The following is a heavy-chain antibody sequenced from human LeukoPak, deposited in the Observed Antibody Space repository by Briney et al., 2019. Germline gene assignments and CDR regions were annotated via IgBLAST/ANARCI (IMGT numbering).Heavy chain of an antibody. CDR3: ARAPPRTTVTDYYFDY. CDR2: IIPIFGTA. V-gene: IGHV1-69*05. Sequence: SVKVSCKASGGTFSSYAISWVRQAPGQGLEWMGRIIPIFGTANYAQKFQGRVTITTDESTSTAYMELSSLRSKDTAVYYCARAPPRTTVTDYYFDYWGQGTLVTVSS. J-gene: IGHJ4*02. D-gene: IGHD4-17*01. CDR1: GGTFSSYA.